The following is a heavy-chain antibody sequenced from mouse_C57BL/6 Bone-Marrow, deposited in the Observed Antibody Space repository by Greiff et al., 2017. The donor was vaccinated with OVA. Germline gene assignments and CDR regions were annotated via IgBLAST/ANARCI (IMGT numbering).Heavy chain of an antibody. Sequence: QVQLQQPGAELVKPGASVKMSCKASGYTFTSYWITWVKQRPGQGLEWIGDIYPGSGSTNYNEKFKSKATLTVDTSSSTAYMQLSSLTSEDSAVYYYARGGTYGNYEEDFDYWGQGTTLTVSS. CDR2: IYPGSGST. D-gene: IGHD2-1*01. CDR3: ARGGTYGNYEEDFDY. V-gene: IGHV1-55*01. J-gene: IGHJ2*01. CDR1: GYTFTSYW.